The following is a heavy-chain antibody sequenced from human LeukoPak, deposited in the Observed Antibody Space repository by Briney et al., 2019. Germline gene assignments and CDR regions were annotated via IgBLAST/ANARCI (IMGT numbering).Heavy chain of an antibody. J-gene: IGHJ5*02. V-gene: IGHV4-59*01. CDR2: IYYSGST. CDR1: GGSISSYY. CDR3: ARLLTYSSRGNWFDP. D-gene: IGHD6-13*01. Sequence: SETLSLTCAVSGGSISSYYWSWIRQPPGKGLEWIGYIYYSGSTNYNPSLKSRVTISVDTSKNQFSLKLSSVTAADTAVYYCARLLTYSSRGNWFDPWGQGTLVTVSS.